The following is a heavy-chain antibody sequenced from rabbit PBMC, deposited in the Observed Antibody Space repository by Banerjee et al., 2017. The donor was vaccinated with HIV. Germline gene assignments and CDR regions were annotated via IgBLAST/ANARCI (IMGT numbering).Heavy chain of an antibody. CDR3: ARYYGSGWGDL. CDR1: GFSFSNSNW. V-gene: IGHV1S45*01. Sequence: QEQLKESGGGLVQPGGSLTLTCTASGFSFSNSNWICWVRQAPGKGLEWIACIYVGSSGTTYYASWAKGRFTISKTSSTTVTLQMTSLTAADTATYFCARYYGSGWGDLWGQGTLVTVS. D-gene: IGHD4-1*01. CDR2: IYVGSSGTT. J-gene: IGHJ3*01.